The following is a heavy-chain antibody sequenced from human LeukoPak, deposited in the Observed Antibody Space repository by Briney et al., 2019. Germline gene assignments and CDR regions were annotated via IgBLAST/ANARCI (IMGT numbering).Heavy chain of an antibody. CDR3: ARDGSGLGYCSSPNCRGAFDI. J-gene: IGHJ3*02. CDR2: INQDASEI. CDR1: GFTFSSYW. Sequence: PGGSLRLSCAASGFTFSSYWMSWVRQAPGKGLEWVANINQDASEIYYVDSVKGRFTISRDNAKNSLYLQMNSLRAEDTAVYYCARDGSGLGYCSSPNCRGAFDIWGQGTMVTVSS. D-gene: IGHD2-2*01. V-gene: IGHV3-7*01.